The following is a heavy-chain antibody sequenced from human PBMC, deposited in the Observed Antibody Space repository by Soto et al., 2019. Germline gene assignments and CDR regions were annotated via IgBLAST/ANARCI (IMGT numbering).Heavy chain of an antibody. J-gene: IGHJ3*02. V-gene: IGHV3-23*01. D-gene: IGHD2-8*01. CDR1: GFTFSSYD. CDR3: AKEDDAWTNGHFDI. CDR2: ISGSGGDT. Sequence: EVKLLESGGGLVQPGGSLRLSCVASGFTFSSYDMSWVRQAPGKGLEWVSAISGSGGDTFYADSVKGRFTISRDNSKNTLYVYVNSLRSEDTAIYYCAKEDDAWTNGHFDIWGQGTVVTVSS.